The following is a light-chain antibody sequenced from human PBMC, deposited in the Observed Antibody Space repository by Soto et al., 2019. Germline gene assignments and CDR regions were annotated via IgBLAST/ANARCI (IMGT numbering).Light chain of an antibody. CDR2: EVS. CDR1: SSDVGGYNY. CDR3: SSYTRSSTLV. Sequence: QSVLTQPASVSGSPGQSITISCTGTSSDVGGYNYVSWYQQHPDKAPKLMIYEVSNRPSGVSNRFSGSKSGNTASLTISGLQPEDEADYYCSSYTRSSTLVFGGGTKLTVL. J-gene: IGLJ2*01. V-gene: IGLV2-14*01.